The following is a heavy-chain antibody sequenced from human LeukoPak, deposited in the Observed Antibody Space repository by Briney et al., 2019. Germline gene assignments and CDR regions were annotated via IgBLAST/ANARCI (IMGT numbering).Heavy chain of an antibody. J-gene: IGHJ4*02. CDR2: ISASGGNT. CDR1: GFTFSSYA. D-gene: IGHD3-22*01. Sequence: GSLRLSCAASGFTFSSYAMSWVRQAPGKGLEWVSVISASGGNTYYADSVKGRFTISRDNSKNTLYLQMNSLRAEDTAVYYCAKDLNYYDSSGYYYPFDYWGQGTLVTVSS. V-gene: IGHV3-23*01. CDR3: AKDLNYYDSSGYYYPFDY.